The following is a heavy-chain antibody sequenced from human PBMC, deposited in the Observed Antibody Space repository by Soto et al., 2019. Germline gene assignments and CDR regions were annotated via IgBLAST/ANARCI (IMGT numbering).Heavy chain of an antibody. CDR2: ISAYNGNT. Sequence: ASVKVSCKASGYTFTSYGISWVRQAPGQGLEWMGWISAYNGNTNYAQKLQGRVTMTTDTSTSTAYMELRSLRSDDTAVYYCARDIPHQVRGKDSGYDFGRYYYYGMDVWGQGTTVTVSS. V-gene: IGHV1-18*01. D-gene: IGHD5-12*01. J-gene: IGHJ6*02. CDR3: ARDIPHQVRGKDSGYDFGRYYYYGMDV. CDR1: GYTFTSYG.